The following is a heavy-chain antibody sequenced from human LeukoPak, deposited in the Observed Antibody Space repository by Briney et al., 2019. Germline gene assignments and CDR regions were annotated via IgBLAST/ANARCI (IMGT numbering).Heavy chain of an antibody. D-gene: IGHD2-21*02. CDR2: ISYDGSNK. CDR3: GKDRDFVVVTAVDY. V-gene: IGHV3-30*18. Sequence: PGGSLRLSCAASGFTFGDYYMNWIRQAPGKGLEWVAVISYDGSNKYYADSVKGRFTISRDNSKNTLYLQMNSLRAEDTAVYYCGKDRDFVVVTAVDYWGQGTLVTVSS. CDR1: GFTFGDYY. J-gene: IGHJ4*02.